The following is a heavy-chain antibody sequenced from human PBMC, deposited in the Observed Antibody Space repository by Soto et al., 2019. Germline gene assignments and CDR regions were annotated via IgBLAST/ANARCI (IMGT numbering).Heavy chain of an antibody. CDR3: ARVHKNWFDS. J-gene: IGHJ5*01. V-gene: IGHV5-10-1*01. CDR1: RYNFTAFW. Sequence: GESLKISCKASRYNFTAFWIHWVRQMPGKGLEWLGKIDPSDPYTNYSPSFEGHVTISTDNSITTAYLQWSSLRASDTALYFCARVHKNWFDSWAQGTMVTVSS. CDR2: IDPSDPYT.